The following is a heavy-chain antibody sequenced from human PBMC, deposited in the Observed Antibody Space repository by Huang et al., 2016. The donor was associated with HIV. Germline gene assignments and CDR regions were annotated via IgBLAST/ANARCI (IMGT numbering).Heavy chain of an antibody. CDR3: VNDGGSYYEGFDD. J-gene: IGHJ4*02. Sequence: QVQLVESGGGVVQPGRSLRLSCAASGLRFDRYGMHWVRQAPGKGLEWLAGISFDGSKKDYAESVNGRFANSRDNSKNVVYLQMNSLRAEDTAGFYCVNDGGSYYEGFDDWGQGTLVTVSS. V-gene: IGHV3-30*18. CDR2: ISFDGSKK. CDR1: GLRFDRYG. D-gene: IGHD1-26*01.